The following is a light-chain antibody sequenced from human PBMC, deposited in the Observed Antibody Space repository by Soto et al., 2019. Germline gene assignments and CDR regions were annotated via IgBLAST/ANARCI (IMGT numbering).Light chain of an antibody. Sequence: QSALTQPASVSGSPGQSITISCTGTSSDVGGYNYVSWYQQHPGKAPKLMIYEVSNRPSGVSNRFSGSKSGNTASLTISGLQAEDEADYYCSSYTSSSVVFGGGTKVPVL. J-gene: IGLJ2*01. CDR2: EVS. CDR3: SSYTSSSVV. CDR1: SSDVGGYNY. V-gene: IGLV2-14*01.